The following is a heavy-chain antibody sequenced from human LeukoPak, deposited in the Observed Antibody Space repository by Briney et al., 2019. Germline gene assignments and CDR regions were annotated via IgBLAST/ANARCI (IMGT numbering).Heavy chain of an antibody. Sequence: RPGGSLRLSCAASGFTFSSYAMSWVRQAPGKGLEWIGQITHGGITSYNPSLESRLTISIDRSGNQFSLRLTSATAADTAVYYCGRDDGGAQIDHWGQGTLVTVSS. CDR3: GRDDGGAQIDH. CDR1: GFTFSSYA. J-gene: IGHJ4*02. CDR2: ITHGGIT. V-gene: IGHV4-34*01. D-gene: IGHD1-1*01.